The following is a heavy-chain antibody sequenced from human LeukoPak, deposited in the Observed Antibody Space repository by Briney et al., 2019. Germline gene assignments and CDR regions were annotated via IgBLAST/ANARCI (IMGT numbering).Heavy chain of an antibody. V-gene: IGHV4-61*02. CDR3: ARDGYNYGTSAFDI. J-gene: IGHJ3*02. CDR2: IYTSGST. CDR1: GGSISSGSYY. Sequence: PSETLSLTRTVSGGSISSGSYYSSWIRQPAGKGLEWIGRIYTSGSTNYNPSLKSRVTISVDTSKNQFSLKLSSVTAADTAVYYCARDGYNYGTSAFDIWGQGTMVTVSS. D-gene: IGHD5-24*01.